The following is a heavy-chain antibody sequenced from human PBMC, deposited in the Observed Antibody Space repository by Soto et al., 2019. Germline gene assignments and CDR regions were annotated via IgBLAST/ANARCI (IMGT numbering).Heavy chain of an antibody. Sequence: SETLSLTCAVYGGSFSGYYWSWIRQPPGKGLEWIGEINHSGRTNYNPSHKSQVTISEDTSKNQFSKKLSSVTAADAAVYYCARAYYYGSGSYYNHYYYYGMDVWGQGTTVT. J-gene: IGHJ6*02. D-gene: IGHD3-10*01. CDR3: ARAYYYGSGSYYNHYYYYGMDV. CDR1: GGSFSGYY. V-gene: IGHV4-34*01. CDR2: INHSGRT.